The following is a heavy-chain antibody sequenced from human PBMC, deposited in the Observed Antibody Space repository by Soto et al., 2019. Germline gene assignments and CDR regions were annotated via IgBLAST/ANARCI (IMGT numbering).Heavy chain of an antibody. CDR1: GYAFTTYG. J-gene: IGHJ4*02. CDR3: ARGRYGDY. Sequence: QVHLVQSGAEVKKPGASVKVSCKGSGYAFTTYGITWVRQAPGQGLEWMGWISAHNGNTNYAQKLQGRVTVTRDTSTSTAYMEPRSLRSDDTAVYYCARGRYGDYGGQGALVTVSS. D-gene: IGHD1-1*01. CDR2: ISAHNGNT. V-gene: IGHV1-18*01.